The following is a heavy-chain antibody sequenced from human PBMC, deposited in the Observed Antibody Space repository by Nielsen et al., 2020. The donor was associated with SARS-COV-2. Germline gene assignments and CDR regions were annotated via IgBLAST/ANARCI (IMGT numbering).Heavy chain of an antibody. CDR1: GGSISSSSYY. Sequence: SETLSLTCTVSGGSISSSSYYWGWIRQPPGKGLEWIGSIYYSGSTYYNPSLKSRVTISVDTSKNQFSLKLSSVTAADTAVYYCACEVAVVYRWYYYGMDVWGQGTTVTVSS. D-gene: IGHD2-15*01. V-gene: IGHV4-39*01. CDR3: ACEVAVVYRWYYYGMDV. J-gene: IGHJ6*02. CDR2: IYYSGST.